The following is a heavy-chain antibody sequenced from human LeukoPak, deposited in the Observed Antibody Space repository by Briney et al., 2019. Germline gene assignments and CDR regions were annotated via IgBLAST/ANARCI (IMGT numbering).Heavy chain of an antibody. CDR3: ARGAPASAGRWCDP. V-gene: IGHV6-1*01. Sequence: QTLSLTCAISGDRVSSNKAAGNWIRHSPSRGLEWLGRTYYRSKWYNEYGVSVQSRITINPDTSKNQFALQLNSVTPEDTAVYYCARGAPASAGRWCDPWGRGTLVTVS. CDR1: GDRVSSNKAA. CDR2: TYYRSKWYN. D-gene: IGHD6-13*01. J-gene: IGHJ5*02.